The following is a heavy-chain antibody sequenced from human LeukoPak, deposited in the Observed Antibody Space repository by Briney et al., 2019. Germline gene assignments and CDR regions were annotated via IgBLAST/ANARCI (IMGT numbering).Heavy chain of an antibody. D-gene: IGHD3-22*01. CDR2: ISTSGSNI. Sequence: GGSLRLSCAASGFTFSNYEMNWVRQAPGKGLEWVSYISTSGSNIYYADSVKGRFTISRDNGKSSLCLQMNSLRAEDTAVYYCARGVYDSSGYYQYWGQGTLVTVSS. J-gene: IGHJ4*02. V-gene: IGHV3-48*03. CDR1: GFTFSNYE. CDR3: ARGVYDSSGYYQY.